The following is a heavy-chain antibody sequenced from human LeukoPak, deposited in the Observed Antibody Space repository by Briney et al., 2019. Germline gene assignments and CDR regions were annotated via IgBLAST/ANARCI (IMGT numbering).Heavy chain of an antibody. Sequence: GGSLRLSCAASGFTFSSYGMHWVRQAPGKGLEWVAVIWYDGSNKYYADPVKGRFTISRDNSKNTLYLQMHSLRAEDTAVYYCAKDTRGIAVAGNFDYWGQGTLVTVSS. CDR3: AKDTRGIAVAGNFDY. J-gene: IGHJ4*02. CDR1: GFTFSSYG. V-gene: IGHV3-33*06. CDR2: IWYDGSNK. D-gene: IGHD6-19*01.